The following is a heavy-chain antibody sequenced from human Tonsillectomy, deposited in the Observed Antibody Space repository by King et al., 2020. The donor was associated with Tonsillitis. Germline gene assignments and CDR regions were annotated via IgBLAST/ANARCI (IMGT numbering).Heavy chain of an antibody. CDR1: GFTFDDYA. CDR2: ISGDGGST. D-gene: IGHD6-13*01. CDR3: AKDMRPSSSWYRDHYFDY. J-gene: IGHJ4*02. Sequence: VQLVESGGGVVQPGGSLRLSCAASGFTFDDYAMHWVRQAPGKGLEWVSLISGDGGSTNYADSVKGRVTISRDNSKNYLYLQINSLRTEDTALYYCAKDMRPSSSWYRDHYFDYWGQGTLVTVSS. V-gene: IGHV3-43*02.